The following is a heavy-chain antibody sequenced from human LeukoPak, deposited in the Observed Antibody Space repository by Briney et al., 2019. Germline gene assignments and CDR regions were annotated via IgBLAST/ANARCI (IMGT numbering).Heavy chain of an antibody. CDR2: ISAYNGNT. CDR3: ARDRLTYYYDSSGYSRNNWFDP. D-gene: IGHD3-22*01. Sequence: ASVKVPFKASGYTFTIYGISWVQQAPGQGLEWMGWISAYNGNTNYAQKLQGRVTMTTDTSTSTAYMELRSLRSDDTAVYYCARDRLTYYYDSSGYSRNNWFDPWGQGTLVTVSS. J-gene: IGHJ5*02. CDR1: GYTFTIYG. V-gene: IGHV1-18*01.